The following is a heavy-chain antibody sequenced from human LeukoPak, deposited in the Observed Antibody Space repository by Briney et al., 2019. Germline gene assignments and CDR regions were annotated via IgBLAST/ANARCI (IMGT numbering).Heavy chain of an antibody. CDR2: VYYDGTT. D-gene: IGHD3-22*01. J-gene: IGHJ4*02. Sequence: SETLSLTCTVSGASFGSHYWTWIRQAPGKGLEWVGYVYYDGTTNFNPSLKSRVTISIDTSNNQFSLNLRSVTAADTAIYYCARRYYYHSSGYYYSYLDYWGQGALVTVSS. CDR3: ARRYYYHSSGYYYSYLDY. V-gene: IGHV4-59*11. CDR1: GASFGSHY.